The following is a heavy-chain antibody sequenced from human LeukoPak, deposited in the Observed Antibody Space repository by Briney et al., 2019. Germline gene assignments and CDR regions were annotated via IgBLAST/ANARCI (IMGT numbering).Heavy chain of an antibody. CDR3: AKDKEPIDYYYYGMDV. V-gene: IGHV3-30*18. J-gene: IGHJ6*02. Sequence: PGRSLRLSCAASGFTFSSYGMHWVRQAPGKGLEWVAAISYEGSNKYYGDSVKGRFTLPRHTSEHTLYLQMNSLRTEDTAVDYCAKDKEPIDYYYYGMDVWGQGTTVTVSS. CDR1: GFTFSSYG. D-gene: IGHD3-22*01. CDR2: ISYEGSNK.